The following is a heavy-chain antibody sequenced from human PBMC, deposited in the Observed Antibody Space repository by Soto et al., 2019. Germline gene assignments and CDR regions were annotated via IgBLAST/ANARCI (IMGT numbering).Heavy chain of an antibody. D-gene: IGHD3-22*01. CDR2: ISYDGSNK. V-gene: IGHV3-30*18. J-gene: IGHJ5*02. CDR1: GFTFSSYG. CDR3: AKEVTMILLNWFDP. Sequence: PGGSLRLSCAASGFTFSSYGMHWVRQAPGKGLEWVAVISYDGSNKYYADSVKGRFTISRDNSKNTLYLQMNSLRAEDTAVYYCAKEVTMILLNWFDPWGQGNLVTVSS.